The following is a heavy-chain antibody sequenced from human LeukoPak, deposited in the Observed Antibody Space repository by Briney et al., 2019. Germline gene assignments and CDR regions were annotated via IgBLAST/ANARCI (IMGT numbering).Heavy chain of an antibody. J-gene: IGHJ5*02. V-gene: IGHV1-18*01. CDR2: ISAYNGNT. CDR1: GYTFTSYG. CDR3: VRGIAVAGLGGFDP. Sequence: ASVKVSRKASGYTFTSYGISWVRQAPGQGLEWMGWISAYNGNTNYAQKLQGRVTMTTDTSTSTAYMELRSLRSDDTAVYYCVRGIAVAGLGGFDPWGQGTLVTVSS. D-gene: IGHD6-19*01.